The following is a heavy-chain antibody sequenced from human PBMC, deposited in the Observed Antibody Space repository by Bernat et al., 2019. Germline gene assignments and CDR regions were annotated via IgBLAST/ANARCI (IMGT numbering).Heavy chain of an antibody. CDR3: ERDPEDTSGWYGNDY. J-gene: IGHJ4*02. V-gene: IGHV1-18*01. Sequence: QVQLVQSGAEVKKPGASVKVSCKASGYTLSSYGISWVRQAPGQGLEWMGWISAYNGNTNYAQKLQGRVTMTTDTSTSTAYMELRSLRSDDTAVYYCERDPEDTSGWYGNDYWGQGTLVTVSS. CDR2: ISAYNGNT. CDR1: GYTLSSYG. D-gene: IGHD6-19*01.